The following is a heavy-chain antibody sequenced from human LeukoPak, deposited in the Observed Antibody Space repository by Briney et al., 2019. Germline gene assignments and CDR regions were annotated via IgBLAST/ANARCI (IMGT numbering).Heavy chain of an antibody. CDR1: GYTFTSYG. Sequence: ASVKVSCKASGYTFTSYGISWVRQAPGQGLEWMGWIITYNGNTNYAQKFQGRVTMSTDTSTNTAYMELRGLRSDDTAVYYCAKTTVTSEDYYYYYYMDVWGKGTTVTVSS. CDR2: IITYNGNT. CDR3: AKTTVTSEDYYYYYYMDV. D-gene: IGHD4-17*01. V-gene: IGHV1-18*01. J-gene: IGHJ6*03.